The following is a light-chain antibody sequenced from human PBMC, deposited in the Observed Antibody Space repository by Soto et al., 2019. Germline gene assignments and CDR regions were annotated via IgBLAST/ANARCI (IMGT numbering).Light chain of an antibody. Sequence: EIVLTQSPDTLSLSPGERATLSCRASQSVSSSYLAWYQQRPGQAPRLLIYGASSRATGIPDRFSGSGSGTDFTLTISRLEAEDFAVYYCQQYGSSSWTFGQGTKVDIK. CDR2: GAS. J-gene: IGKJ1*01. CDR3: QQYGSSSWT. CDR1: QSVSSSY. V-gene: IGKV3-20*01.